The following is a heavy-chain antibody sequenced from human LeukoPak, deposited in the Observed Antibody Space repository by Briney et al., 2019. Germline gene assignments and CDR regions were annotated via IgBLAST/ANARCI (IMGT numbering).Heavy chain of an antibody. V-gene: IGHV4-59*01. Sequence: SETLSLTCTVSGGSISSYYWSWIRQPPEEGLEWSGYIYYRGSTNYNPSLKSRVTISVDTSKNHFSVKLSSVTAADTAVYYCARAGGDLWGNQNWFDPWGQGTLVTVSS. CDR2: IYYRGST. D-gene: IGHD4-17*01. CDR1: GGSISSYY. J-gene: IGHJ5*02. CDR3: ARAGGDLWGNQNWFDP.